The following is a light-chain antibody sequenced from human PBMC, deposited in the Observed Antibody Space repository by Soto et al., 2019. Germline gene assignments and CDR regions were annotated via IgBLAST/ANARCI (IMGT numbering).Light chain of an antibody. Sequence: EVVRTQSPATLSVSPRERATLSCRASQSVSSNLAWYQQKPGQAPRLLIYGASSRATGIPDRFSGSGSGTDFTLTISRLEPEDFAVYYFQQYGSAPPITFGQGTRLEIK. CDR1: QSVSSN. CDR3: QQYGSAPPIT. J-gene: IGKJ5*01. CDR2: GAS. V-gene: IGKV3-20*01.